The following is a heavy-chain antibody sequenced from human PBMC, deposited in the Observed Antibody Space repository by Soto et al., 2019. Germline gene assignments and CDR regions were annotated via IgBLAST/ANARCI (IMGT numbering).Heavy chain of an antibody. CDR3: ARGGYDYSNYFDY. V-gene: IGHV3-64*01. Sequence: GGSLRLSCAASGFTFSSYAMHWVRQAPGKGLEYVSAISSNGGSTYYANSVKGRFTISRDNSKNTLYLQMGSLRAEDMAVYYCARGGYDYSNYFDYWGQGTLVTVSS. J-gene: IGHJ4*02. CDR1: GFTFSSYA. D-gene: IGHD4-4*01. CDR2: ISSNGGST.